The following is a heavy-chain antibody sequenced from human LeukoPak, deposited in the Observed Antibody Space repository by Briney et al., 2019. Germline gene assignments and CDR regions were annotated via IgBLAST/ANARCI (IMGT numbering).Heavy chain of an antibody. CDR2: INPNSGGT. J-gene: IGHJ4*02. D-gene: IGHD3-22*01. Sequence: ASVKVSCKASGYTFTGYYMHWVRQAAGQGLEWMGWINPNSGGTNYAQKLQGRVTMTRDTSTSTVYMELSSLRSEDTAVYYCARDRYYYDSSGSYYFDYWGQGTPVTVSS. CDR1: GYTFTGYY. CDR3: ARDRYYYDSSGSYYFDY. V-gene: IGHV1-2*02.